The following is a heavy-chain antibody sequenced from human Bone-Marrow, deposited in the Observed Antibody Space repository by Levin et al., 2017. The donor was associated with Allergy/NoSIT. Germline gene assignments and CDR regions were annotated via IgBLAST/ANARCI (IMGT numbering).Heavy chain of an antibody. Sequence: GGSLRLSCVASGFIFSDSAMHWVRQASGQGLQWIGRIRNKTNDYATAYAPSVEGRFTISRDDSNKSTYLQMTSLRTDDTAVYYCSVGREIWGQGTRVAVA. CDR3: SVGREI. V-gene: IGHV3-73*01. CDR1: GFIFSDSA. J-gene: IGHJ4*02. CDR2: IRNKTNDYAT.